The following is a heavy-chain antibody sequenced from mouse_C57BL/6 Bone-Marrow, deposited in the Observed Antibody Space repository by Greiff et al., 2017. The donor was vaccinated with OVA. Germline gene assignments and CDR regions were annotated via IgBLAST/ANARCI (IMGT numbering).Heavy chain of an antibody. CDR2: IRLKSDNYAT. D-gene: IGHD1-1*01. CDR1: GFTFSNYW. J-gene: IGHJ4*01. V-gene: IGHV6-3*01. CDR3: TDYYGSSPYYAMDY. Sequence: VQGVESGGGLVQPGGSMKLSCVASGFTFSNYWMNWVRQSPEKGLEWVAQIRLKSDNYATHYAESVKGRFTISRDDSKSSVYLQMNNLRAEDTGIYYCTDYYGSSPYYAMDYWGQGTSVTVSS.